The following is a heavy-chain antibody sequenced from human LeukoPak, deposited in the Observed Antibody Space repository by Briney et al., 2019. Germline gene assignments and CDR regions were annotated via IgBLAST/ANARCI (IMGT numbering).Heavy chain of an antibody. CDR3: AKVQDHGYWNYYGMDV. D-gene: IGHD5-24*01. CDR1: GLTFSSYG. Sequence: GGSLRLSCEASGLTFSSYGMSWVRQAPGKGLEWVSAISGSGGSTYYADSVKGRFTISRDNSKNTLYLQMNSLRAEDTAVYYCAKVQDHGYWNYYGMDVWGQGTTVTVSS. CDR2: ISGSGGST. J-gene: IGHJ6*02. V-gene: IGHV3-23*01.